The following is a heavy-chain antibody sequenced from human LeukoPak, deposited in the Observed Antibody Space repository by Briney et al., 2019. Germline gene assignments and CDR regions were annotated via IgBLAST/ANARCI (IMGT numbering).Heavy chain of an antibody. CDR2: ISYDGSNK. V-gene: IGHV3-30-3*01. CDR1: GFTFSSYA. J-gene: IGHJ4*02. D-gene: IGHD3-10*01. CDR3: GRGSVGFGELNY. Sequence: GESLKISCEASGFTFSSYAIHWVRQAPGKGLEWVAVISYDGSNKFYADSVKGRFTLSRDNSKNTLYLQMNSLRIEDTAVYYCGRGSVGFGELNYWGQGTLVTVSS.